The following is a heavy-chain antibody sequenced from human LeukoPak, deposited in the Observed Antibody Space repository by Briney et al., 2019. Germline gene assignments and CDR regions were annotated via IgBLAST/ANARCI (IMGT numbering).Heavy chain of an antibody. V-gene: IGHV4-30-4*01. J-gene: IGHJ4*02. CDR2: IYFSGYT. CDR3: TRVANGDYFDF. Sequence: PSQTLSLTCTVSGGSISSGDYYWSRIRQPPGKGLEWVGYIYFSGYTYYNPSLRSRVSISIDTSKNRFSLNLNSVTAADTAVYYCTRVANGDYFDFWGQGTLVTVSS. CDR1: GGSISSGDYY. D-gene: IGHD4-17*01.